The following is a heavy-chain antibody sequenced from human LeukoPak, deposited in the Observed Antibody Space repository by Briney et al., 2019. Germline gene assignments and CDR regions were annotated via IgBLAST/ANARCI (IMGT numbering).Heavy chain of an antibody. V-gene: IGHV1-2*04. D-gene: IGHD3-10*01. J-gene: IGHJ6*02. CDR2: INPNSGGT. CDR3: ARDRGYYGSGSYYNVFYYGLDV. Sequence: GASVKVSCKASGYTFTDYYIHWVRQAPGQGLEWMGWINPNSGGTNYAQTFRGWVTMASDTSTNTAYMELSRLRSDDTAIYCCARDRGYYGSGSYYNVFYYGLDVWGQGTTVTVSS. CDR1: GYTFTDYY.